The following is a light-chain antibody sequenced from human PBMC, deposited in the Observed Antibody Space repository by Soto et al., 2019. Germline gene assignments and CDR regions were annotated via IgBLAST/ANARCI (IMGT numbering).Light chain of an antibody. CDR2: KAS. CDR1: QSISSW. J-gene: IGKJ5*01. V-gene: IGKV1-5*03. CDR3: QQYNSYPIT. Sequence: DIQMTQSPSTLSASVGDRVTITCRASQSISSWLAWYQQKPAKAPKLLIYKASSLESGVPSRFSCSGSGTEFTRTISSLQPDDFATYFCQQYNSYPITFGQGTRLEIK.